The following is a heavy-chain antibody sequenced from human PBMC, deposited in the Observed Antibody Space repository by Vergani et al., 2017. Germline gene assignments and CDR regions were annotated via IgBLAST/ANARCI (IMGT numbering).Heavy chain of an antibody. Sequence: QVQLEESGGGLVKPGGSLRLSCAASGFTFSDHYMSWVRQAPGKGLEWISYMSSGDSIYYADSVKGRFTVSRDNTKNTLYLQMNSLRAEDTAVYYCARETDTGSSVSYNYYAMDVWGQGTTVSVSS. CDR3: ARETDTGSSVSYNYYAMDV. CDR1: GFTFSDHY. CDR2: MSSGDSI. J-gene: IGHJ6*02. V-gene: IGHV3-11*04. D-gene: IGHD3-9*01.